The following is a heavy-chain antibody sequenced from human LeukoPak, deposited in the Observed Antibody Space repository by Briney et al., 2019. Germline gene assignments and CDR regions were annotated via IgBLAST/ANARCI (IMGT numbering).Heavy chain of an antibody. V-gene: IGHV4-38-2*01. CDR2: IYHSGST. D-gene: IGHD2-2*01. CDR1: GYSISSGYY. J-gene: IGHJ4*02. CDR3: ARNGTSSYFVY. Sequence: PSETLSLTCAVSGYSISSGYYWGWIRQAPGKGLEWIGSIYHSGSTHYNPSLKSRVTISVDTPKNQFSLKLSAVTAADTAVYYCARNGTSSYFVYWGQGTLVTVSS.